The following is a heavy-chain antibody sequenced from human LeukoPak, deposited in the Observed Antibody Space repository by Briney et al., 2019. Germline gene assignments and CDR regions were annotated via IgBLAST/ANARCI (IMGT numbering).Heavy chain of an antibody. CDR2: IFPVDSDT. D-gene: IGHD6-19*01. Sequence: GESLKISCKGSGYSFTSYWIGWVRHMPGKGLDWMGVIFPVDSDTRYSPSFHGQVTISADKSISTAYLQWSSLKASDTAMYYCARRSAVAGRFNDFDYWGQGALVTVSS. CDR1: GYSFTSYW. CDR3: ARRSAVAGRFNDFDY. V-gene: IGHV5-51*01. J-gene: IGHJ4*02.